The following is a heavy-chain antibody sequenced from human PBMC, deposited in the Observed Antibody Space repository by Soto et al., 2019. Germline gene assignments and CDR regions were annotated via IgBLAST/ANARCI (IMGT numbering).Heavy chain of an antibody. J-gene: IGHJ4*02. CDR3: ARDKITGLFDY. V-gene: IGHV4-39*07. Sequence: PSETLSLTCPFSGFSISSSRCHWGWIRQPPGKGLEWIASINHSGSTNYNPSLKSRVTISVDTSKNQFSLKLTSVTAADTAVYYCARDKITGLFDYWGQGTLVTVSS. D-gene: IGHD2-8*02. CDR1: GFSISSSRCH. CDR2: INHSGST.